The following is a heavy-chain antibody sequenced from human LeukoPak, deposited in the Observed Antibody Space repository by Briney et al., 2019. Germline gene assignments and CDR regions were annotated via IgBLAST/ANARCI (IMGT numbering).Heavy chain of an antibody. D-gene: IGHD3-10*01. CDR2: INWNGGST. CDR3: ARDGITMVRGVMGYYYYMDV. J-gene: IGHJ6*03. V-gene: IGHV3-20*04. CDR1: GFSFSSYW. Sequence: GGSLRLSCVASGFSFSSYWMTWVRQAPGKGLEWVSGINWNGGSTGYADSVKGRFTISRDNAKNSLYLQMNSLRAEDTALYYCARDGITMVRGVMGYYYYMDVWGKGTTVTVSS.